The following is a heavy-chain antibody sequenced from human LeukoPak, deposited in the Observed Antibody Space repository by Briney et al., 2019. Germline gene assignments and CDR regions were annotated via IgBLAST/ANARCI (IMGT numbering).Heavy chain of an antibody. Sequence: GGSLRLSCAASGFTFSGHSMSWVRQAPGKGLEWVSAIRSAGDVTFYADSVKGRFIVSRDQSNHILSLQMSSLRAEDTALYFCTKHRAPVPGSHPKNPTAYFEDWGQGTLVTVSS. V-gene: IGHV3-23*01. CDR2: IRSAGDVT. CDR3: TKHRAPVPGSHPKNPTAYFED. D-gene: IGHD6-19*01. CDR1: GFTFSGHS. J-gene: IGHJ4*02.